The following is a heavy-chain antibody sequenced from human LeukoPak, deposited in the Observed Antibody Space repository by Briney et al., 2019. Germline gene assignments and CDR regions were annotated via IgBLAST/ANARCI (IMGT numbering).Heavy chain of an antibody. CDR3: ARLDCSSTSCYTADY. V-gene: IGHV4-34*01. CDR2: ISHSGST. D-gene: IGHD2-2*02. J-gene: IGHJ4*02. CDR1: GGSFSGYY. Sequence: SETLSLTCAVYGGSFSGYYWSWIRQPPGKGLEWIGEISHSGSTNYNPSLKSRVTISVDTSKNQFSLKLSSVTAADTAVYYCARLDCSSTSCYTADYWGQGTLVTVSS.